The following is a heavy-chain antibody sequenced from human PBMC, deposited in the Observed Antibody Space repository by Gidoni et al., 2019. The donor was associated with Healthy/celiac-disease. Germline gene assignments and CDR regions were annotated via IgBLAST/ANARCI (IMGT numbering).Heavy chain of an antibody. CDR1: GFTVSSNY. CDR2: IYSGGST. D-gene: IGHD2-2*01. CDR3: AREDIVVVPAAPGHPYYYYYGMDV. V-gene: IGHV3-66*01. J-gene: IGHJ6*02. Sequence: EVQLVESGGGLVQPGGSLRLSCAASGFTVSSNYMSWVRQAPGKGLEWVSVIYSGGSTYYADSVKGRFTISRDNSKNTLYLQMNSLRAEDTAVYYCAREDIVVVPAAPGHPYYYYYGMDVWGQGTTVTVSS.